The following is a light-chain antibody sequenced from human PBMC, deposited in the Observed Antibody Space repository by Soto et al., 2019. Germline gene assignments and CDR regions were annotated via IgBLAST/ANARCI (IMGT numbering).Light chain of an antibody. CDR3: RSYAGSNQGVV. V-gene: IGLV2-8*01. CDR1: SSDVGGYNS. Sequence: QSVLTQPPSASGSPGQSVTISCTGTSSDVGGYNSVSWCQQYPGKAPKLMIYEVSKRPSGVPDRFSGSKSGNTASLTVSGLQADDEADYYCRSYAGSNQGVVFGAGTQLTVL. J-gene: IGLJ2*01. CDR2: EVS.